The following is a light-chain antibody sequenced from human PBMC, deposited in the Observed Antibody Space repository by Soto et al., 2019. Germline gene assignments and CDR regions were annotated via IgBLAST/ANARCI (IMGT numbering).Light chain of an antibody. CDR3: QQYNTYSK. CDR1: QGTSTY. J-gene: IGKJ5*01. Sequence: DIQMTQSPSSLSASVGDRVTVSCPASQGTSTYLDWYQQKPGKAPNPLIYDASSLKSGVPARFSGSGSGTEFTLTISSLQPDDFATYYCQQYNTYSKFGQGTRLEIK. V-gene: IGKV1-5*01. CDR2: DAS.